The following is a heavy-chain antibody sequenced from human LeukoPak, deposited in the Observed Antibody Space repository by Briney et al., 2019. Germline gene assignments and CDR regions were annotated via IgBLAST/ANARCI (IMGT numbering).Heavy chain of an antibody. CDR3: AKDRSGSYGEFDY. CDR1: GFTFSSYA. J-gene: IGHJ4*02. D-gene: IGHD1-26*01. CDR2: ISGSGGST. V-gene: IGHV3-23*01. Sequence: QPGGSLRLSCAASGFTFSSYAMSWVRQAPGEGLEWVSAISGSGGSTYYADSVKGRFTISRDNSKNTLYLQMNSLRAEDTAVYYCAKDRSGSYGEFDYWGQGTLVTVSS.